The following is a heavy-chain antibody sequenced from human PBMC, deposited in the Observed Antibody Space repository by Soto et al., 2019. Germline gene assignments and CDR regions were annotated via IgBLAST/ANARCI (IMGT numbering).Heavy chain of an antibody. Sequence: PGGSLRLSCEVSGFTFSDFGLDWVRQAPGKGLEWVAITSHDGSKRFYADSVKGRFTISRDNSKNTLYLQMSSLRPEDTALYYCAKTATYVDCYDNTGYSSEDYWGHGTLVTVSS. CDR2: TSHDGSKR. CDR3: AKTATYVDCYDNTGYSSEDY. V-gene: IGHV3-30*18. J-gene: IGHJ4*01. CDR1: GFTFSDFG. D-gene: IGHD3-22*01.